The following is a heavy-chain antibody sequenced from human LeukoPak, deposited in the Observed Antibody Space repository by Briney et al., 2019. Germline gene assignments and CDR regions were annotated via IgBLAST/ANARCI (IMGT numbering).Heavy chain of an antibody. CDR2: ISGSGGST. CDR3: AKGDFGVVAVAATGGFDY. J-gene: IGHJ4*02. CDR1: GFTFSSYV. Sequence: TGGSLRLSCAASGFTFSSYVMSWVRQAPGKGLEWVPAISGSGGSTHYADSVKGRFTISRDNSKNTLYLQMNSLRAEDTAVYYCAKGDFGVVAVAATGGFDYWGQGTLVTVSS. V-gene: IGHV3-23*01. D-gene: IGHD2-15*01.